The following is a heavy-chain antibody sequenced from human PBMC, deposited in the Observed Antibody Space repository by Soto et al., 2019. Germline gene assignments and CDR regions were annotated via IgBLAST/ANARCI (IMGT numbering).Heavy chain of an antibody. CDR3: AKINIVVVTAGSYFDY. CDR1: GFTFNTFE. J-gene: IGHJ4*02. Sequence: PGGSLRLSCAASGFTFNTFEMSWVRQAPGRGLEWVSFISDDGTRTYYADAVKGRFTISRDNSKNTLYLQMNSLRAEDTAVYYCAKINIVVVTAGSYFDYWGQGTLVTVSS. V-gene: IGHV3-23*01. D-gene: IGHD2-21*02. CDR2: ISDDGTRT.